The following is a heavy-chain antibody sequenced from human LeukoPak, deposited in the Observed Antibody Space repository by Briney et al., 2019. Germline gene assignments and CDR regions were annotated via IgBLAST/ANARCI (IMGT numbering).Heavy chain of an antibody. J-gene: IGHJ3*01. CDR1: GCALSNNH. CDR2: RYGGGST. D-gene: IGHD3-9*01. CDR3: ARSESSSPRSAFDF. V-gene: IGHV3-66*02. Sequence: GGSLTHTCVGTGCALSNNHRHWLGQAPGKGGAGVAGRYGGGSTYYVDFVEGRFSISRDTSKNTVYLQMNSLRPEDTAVYHCARSESSSPRSAFDFGGRGTWVTVSS.